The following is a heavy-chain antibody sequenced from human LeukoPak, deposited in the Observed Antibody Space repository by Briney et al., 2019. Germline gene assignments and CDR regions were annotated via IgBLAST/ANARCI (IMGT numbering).Heavy chain of an antibody. CDR2: ISPDSEFT. D-gene: IGHD4-23*01. CDR3: VREGNEVLTKNFDH. CDR1: GFTFTGHY. Sequence: ASVKVSCKASGFTFTGHYIHWVRQAPGQGLEWIGYISPDSEFTSSPQKFQGRVTMTRDTSMSTAYMELSSLTPDDTAMYYCVREGNEVLTKNFDHWGQGALVTVSS. V-gene: IGHV1-2*02. J-gene: IGHJ4*02.